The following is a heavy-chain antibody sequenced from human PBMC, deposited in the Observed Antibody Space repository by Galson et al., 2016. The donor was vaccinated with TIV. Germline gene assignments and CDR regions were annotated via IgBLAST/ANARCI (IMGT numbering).Heavy chain of an antibody. CDR2: ISYDGSSK. D-gene: IGHD1-1*01. Sequence: LRLSCADAGFTFNYYPMHWVRRAPGKGLEWVAVISYDGSSKYYSDSVKGRFTISRDNSKNTLYLQMNSLRPEDTAVFYCAKEVQRRLPYWGQGTLVTVSS. CDR3: AKEVQRRLPY. V-gene: IGHV3-30-3*01. J-gene: IGHJ4*02. CDR1: GFTFNYYP.